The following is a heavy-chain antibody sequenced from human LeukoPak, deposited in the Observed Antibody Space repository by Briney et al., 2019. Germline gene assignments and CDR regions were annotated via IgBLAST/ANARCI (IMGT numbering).Heavy chain of an antibody. J-gene: IGHJ4*02. Sequence: PSETLSLTCIVSGGSISSSNYYWGWIRQSPGKGLEWIGSIYSRGSTYYNPSLKSRVIVSSDMSKNQFSLMLNSVTAADTAVYYCARAHNWKYGSFDFWGQGTLVTVSS. CDR2: IYSRGST. V-gene: IGHV4-39*07. CDR3: ARAHNWKYGSFDF. CDR1: GGSISSSNYY. D-gene: IGHD1-7*01.